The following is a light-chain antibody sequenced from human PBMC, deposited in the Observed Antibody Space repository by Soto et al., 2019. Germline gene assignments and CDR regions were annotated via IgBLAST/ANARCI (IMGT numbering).Light chain of an antibody. V-gene: IGKV1-5*01. CDR2: DVS. CDR1: QSISPW. Sequence: DIQMTQTPSTLSASVGDRVSITCRASQSISPWLAWYQQKPGKAPKLLIYDVSRLESGVPSRFSGSGSGTEFTLTINSLHPDDSATYYCQQYNTFCTFGQGTKVDI. J-gene: IGKJ1*01. CDR3: QQYNTFCT.